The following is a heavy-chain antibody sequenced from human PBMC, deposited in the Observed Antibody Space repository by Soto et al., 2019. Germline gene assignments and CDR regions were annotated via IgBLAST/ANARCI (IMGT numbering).Heavy chain of an antibody. Sequence: PGGSLRLSCAASGFTFSSYGMHWVRQAPGKGLEWVAVIWYDGSNKYYADSVKGRFTISRDNSKNTLYLQMNSLRAEDTAVYYCAKDGRVRYSGYEPSYHYYGMDVWGQGTTVTVYS. J-gene: IGHJ6*02. CDR2: IWYDGSNK. D-gene: IGHD5-12*01. CDR3: AKDGRVRYSGYEPSYHYYGMDV. CDR1: GFTFSSYG. V-gene: IGHV3-33*06.